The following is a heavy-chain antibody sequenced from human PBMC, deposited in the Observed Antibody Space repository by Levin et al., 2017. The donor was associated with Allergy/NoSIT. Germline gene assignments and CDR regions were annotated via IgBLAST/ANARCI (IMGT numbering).Heavy chain of an antibody. CDR2: ISYDGSNK. CDR1: GFTFSSYG. J-gene: IGHJ4*02. D-gene: IGHD6-6*01. CDR3: AKASSSSSELDY. V-gene: IGHV3-30*18. Sequence: GGSLRLSCAASGFTFSSYGMHWVRQAPGKGLEWVAVISYDGSNKYYADSVKGRFTISRDNSKNTLYLQMNSLRAEDTAVYYCAKASSSSSELDYWGQGTLVTVSS.